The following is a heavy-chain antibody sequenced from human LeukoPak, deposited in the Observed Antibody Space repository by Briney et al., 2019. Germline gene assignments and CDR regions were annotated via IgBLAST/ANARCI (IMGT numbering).Heavy chain of an antibody. D-gene: IGHD2-15*01. CDR1: GFTFSSYS. CDR3: AREFPRGKVDFQH. V-gene: IGHV3-48*01. CDR2: ISSSSSTI. Sequence: GGSLRLSCAASGFTFSSYSMNRVRQAPGKGLEWVSYISSSSSTIYYADSVKGRFTISRDNAKNSLYLQMNSLRAEDTAVYYCAREFPRGKVDFQHWGQGTLVTVSS. J-gene: IGHJ1*01.